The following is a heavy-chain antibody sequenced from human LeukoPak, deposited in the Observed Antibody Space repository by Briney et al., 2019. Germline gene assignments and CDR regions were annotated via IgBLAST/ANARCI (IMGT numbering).Heavy chain of an antibody. D-gene: IGHD5-18*01. J-gene: IGHJ4*02. Sequence: GGSLRLSCTASGFTFTSYAMSWVWQAPGKGLEWVSAISVSGGSTYYANSVKGRFTISRDNSKNTLYLQMNSLRAEDTAVYYCAKGHGYSYGTYYFDYWGQGTLVTVSS. CDR3: AKGHGYSYGTYYFDY. V-gene: IGHV3-23*01. CDR1: GFTFTSYA. CDR2: ISVSGGST.